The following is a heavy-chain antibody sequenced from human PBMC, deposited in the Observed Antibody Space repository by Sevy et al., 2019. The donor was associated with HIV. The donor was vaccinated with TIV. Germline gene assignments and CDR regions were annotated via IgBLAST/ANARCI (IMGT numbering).Heavy chain of an antibody. CDR1: GDSITRSNYY. Sequence: SETLSLTCTVSGDSITRSNYYWAWIRQPPGRGLEWIGSIYYSGRTYYNPSLKSRVTFSVDTSRNRFSLRLSSVTAADTALYYCARYPADQYDRTGYNIRGGYFDSWGQGTLVTVSS. CDR3: ARYPADQYDRTGYNIRGGYFDS. V-gene: IGHV4-39*01. D-gene: IGHD3-22*01. CDR2: IYYSGRT. J-gene: IGHJ4*02.